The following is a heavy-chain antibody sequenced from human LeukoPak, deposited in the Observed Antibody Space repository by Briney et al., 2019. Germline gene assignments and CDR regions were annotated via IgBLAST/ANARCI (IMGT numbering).Heavy chain of an antibody. CDR3: ARVVAVAGTGRYYFDY. V-gene: IGHV1-18*01. D-gene: IGHD6-19*01. J-gene: IGHJ4*02. CDR2: ISAYNGNT. Sequence: ASVKVSCKASGYTFTSYGISWVRQAPGQGLEWMGWISAYNGNTNYAQKLQGRVTMTTDTSTSTAYMELRSLRSDDTAVYYCARVVAVAGTGRYYFDYWGQGTLVTVSS. CDR1: GYTFTSYG.